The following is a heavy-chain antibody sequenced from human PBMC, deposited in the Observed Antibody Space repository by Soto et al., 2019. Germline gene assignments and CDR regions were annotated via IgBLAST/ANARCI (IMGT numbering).Heavy chain of an antibody. Sequence: WESLKISFKGSGYSFTSYWMGCVRQMHGKDLELVGIIYPGYSDTRYSPSFQGQVTISSDKSISTAYLQWSSLKASDTAMYYCASFSSPEYYGMDVWGQGTTVTFTS. CDR2: IYPGYSDT. CDR3: ASFSSPEYYGMDV. V-gene: IGHV5-51*01. CDR1: GYSFTSYW. J-gene: IGHJ6*02.